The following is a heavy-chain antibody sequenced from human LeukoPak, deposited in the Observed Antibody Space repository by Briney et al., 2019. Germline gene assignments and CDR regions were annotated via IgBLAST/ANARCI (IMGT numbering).Heavy chain of an antibody. CDR1: GFTFSSYW. Sequence: GGSLRLSCAASGFTFSSYWMHWVRQAPGKGLVWVSRINSDGSSTNYADSVKGRFTISRDNAKNTLYLQVNSLRAEDTAVYYCARVWFRDDGAFDIWGQGTMVTVSS. D-gene: IGHD3-9*01. CDR2: INSDGSST. J-gene: IGHJ3*02. CDR3: ARVWFRDDGAFDI. V-gene: IGHV3-74*01.